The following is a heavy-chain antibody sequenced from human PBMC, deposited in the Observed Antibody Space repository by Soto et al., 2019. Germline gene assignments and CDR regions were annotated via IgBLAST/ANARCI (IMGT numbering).Heavy chain of an antibody. CDR3: ARGRASGSYYLLDS. D-gene: IGHD3-10*01. V-gene: IGHV1-8*01. Sequence: XSVKVSCKASGNSFTSYDINCVRQATGHGLEWMGWINPNSGNIGYAQKFQGRVTMTRDTAIRTAYMEVSRLRSDDTAVYYCARGRASGSYYLLDSSRQGPLATVSS. CDR2: INPNSGNI. CDR1: GNSFTSYD. J-gene: IGHJ4*02.